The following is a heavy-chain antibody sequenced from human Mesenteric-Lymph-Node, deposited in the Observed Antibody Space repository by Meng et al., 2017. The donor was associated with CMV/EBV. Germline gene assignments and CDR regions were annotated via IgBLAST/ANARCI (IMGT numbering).Heavy chain of an antibody. CDR1: GFTFSNYA. Sequence: GESLKISCAASGFTFSNYAMSWVRQAPGKGLEWVSVIYSGGDSTYYADSVRGRFTISRDNDKSLLYLQVSSLRAEDTAVYYCARDAMWKPVDYWGQGTLVTVSS. D-gene: IGHD1-14*01. V-gene: IGHV3-23*03. J-gene: IGHJ4*02. CDR2: IYSGGDST. CDR3: ARDAMWKPVDY.